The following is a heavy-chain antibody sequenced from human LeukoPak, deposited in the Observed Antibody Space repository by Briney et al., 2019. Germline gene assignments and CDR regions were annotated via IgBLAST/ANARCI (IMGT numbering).Heavy chain of an antibody. CDR2: IKQDGSEK. J-gene: IGHJ4*02. CDR3: ARRQWLVRERVFDY. Sequence: PGGSLRLSCAASGFSFTTYWMSWVRQAPGKGLEWVANIKQDGSEKYYVDSVKGRFTISRDNAKNSLYLQMNSLRAEDTAVYYCARRQWLVRERVFDYWGQGTLVTVSS. V-gene: IGHV3-7*01. D-gene: IGHD6-19*01. CDR1: GFSFTTYW.